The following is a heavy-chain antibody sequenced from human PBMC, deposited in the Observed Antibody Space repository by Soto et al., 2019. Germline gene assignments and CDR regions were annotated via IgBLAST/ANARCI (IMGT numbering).Heavy chain of an antibody. CDR2: IKSKTDGGTT. CDR1: GFTFSNAW. CDR3: TTDFYYDSSGYSYY. V-gene: IGHV3-15*07. J-gene: IGHJ4*02. Sequence: PGGSLRLSCAASGFTFSNAWMNWVRQAPGKGLEWVGRIKSKTDGGTTDYAAPVKGRFTISRDDSKNTLYLQMNSLKTEDTAVYYCTTDFYYDSSGYSYYWGQGSLVTVSS. D-gene: IGHD3-22*01.